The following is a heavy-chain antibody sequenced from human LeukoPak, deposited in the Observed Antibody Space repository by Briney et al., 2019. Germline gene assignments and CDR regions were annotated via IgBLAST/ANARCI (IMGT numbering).Heavy chain of an antibody. CDR3: ATNRRLGYCSSTSCYWKSSYFYYYMDV. CDR2: IRSKTKNYAH. Sequence: GGSLRLSCEGSAFIFSDSAIHWVRQASGKGLEWVGRIRSKTKNYAHAYGASLKGRFTISRDDSENTAYLQMSRLKTDDTAVYYCATNRRLGYCSSTSCYWKSSYFYYYMDVWGKGTTVTISS. J-gene: IGHJ6*03. CDR1: AFIFSDSA. V-gene: IGHV3-73*01. D-gene: IGHD2-2*01.